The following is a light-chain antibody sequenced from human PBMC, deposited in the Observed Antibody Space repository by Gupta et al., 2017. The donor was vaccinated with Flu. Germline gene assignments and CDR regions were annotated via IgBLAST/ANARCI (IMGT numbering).Light chain of an antibody. CDR1: NVGTKI. CDR3: QVWDSSSDHYV. Sequence: SYVLTQPPSVSVAPGQAAWVTCGGDNVGTKIVPWFQQRPGQAPVLVVYDDSDRPSGIPERFSGSNSGNAATLTISRVEAGDEADYYCQVWDSSSDHYVFGTGTKVTVL. CDR2: DDS. V-gene: IGLV3-21*02. J-gene: IGLJ1*01.